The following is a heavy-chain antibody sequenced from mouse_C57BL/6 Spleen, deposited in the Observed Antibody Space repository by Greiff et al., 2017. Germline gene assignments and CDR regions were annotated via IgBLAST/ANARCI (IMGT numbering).Heavy chain of an antibody. CDR2: IGPSGSYT. V-gene: IGHV1-50*01. J-gene: IGHJ2*01. CDR3: ARKAYYFDY. Sequence: VKLQQPGAELVKPGASVKLSCKASGFTFTSYWMQWVKQRPGQGLEWIGEIGPSGSYTYYNQKFKGKATLTVDTSYSTPYLQLSSLTADDSAVYSCARKAYYFDYWGQGTTLTVSS. CDR1: GFTFTSYW.